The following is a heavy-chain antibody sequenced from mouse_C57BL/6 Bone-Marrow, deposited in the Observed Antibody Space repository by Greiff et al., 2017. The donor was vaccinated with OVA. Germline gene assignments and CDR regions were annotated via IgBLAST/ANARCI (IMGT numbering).Heavy chain of an antibody. D-gene: IGHD1-1*01. CDR2: IYPRSGNT. V-gene: IGHV1-81*01. Sequence: VQLQQSGAELARPGASVKLSCKASGYTFTSYGISWVKQRPGQGLEWIGEIYPRSGNTYYNEKFKGKATLTADKSSSTAYMELRSLTSEDSAVYFCARIPYYYGSLHWYFDVWGTGTTVTVSS. CDR3: ARIPYYYGSLHWYFDV. J-gene: IGHJ1*03. CDR1: GYTFTSYG.